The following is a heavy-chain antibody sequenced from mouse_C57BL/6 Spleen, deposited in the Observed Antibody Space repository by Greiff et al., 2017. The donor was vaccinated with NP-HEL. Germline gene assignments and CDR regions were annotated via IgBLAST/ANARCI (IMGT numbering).Heavy chain of an antibody. CDR2: IYPGDGDT. CDR1: GYAFSSSW. Sequence: VQLQQSGPELVKPGASVKISCKASGYAFSSSWMNWVKQRPGKGLEWIGRIYPGDGDTNYNGKFKGKATLTADKSSSTAYMQLSSLTSEDSAVYFCARESYGSSYVGFAYWGQGTLVTVSA. CDR3: ARESYGSSYVGFAY. J-gene: IGHJ3*01. V-gene: IGHV1-82*01. D-gene: IGHD1-1*01.